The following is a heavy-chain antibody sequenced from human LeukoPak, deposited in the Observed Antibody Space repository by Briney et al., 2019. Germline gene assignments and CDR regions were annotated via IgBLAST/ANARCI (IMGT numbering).Heavy chain of an antibody. J-gene: IGHJ4*02. V-gene: IGHV3-74*01. CDR3: ARAFSGHGPLDY. D-gene: IGHD5-12*01. CDR2: INSDGSST. Sequence: GGSLRLSCAASGFTFSSYWMHWVRQAPGKGLVWVSRINSDGSSTSYADSVKGRFTISRDNAKNTLYLQMNSLRAEDTAVYYCARAFSGHGPLDYWGQGTLVTVSS. CDR1: GFTFSSYW.